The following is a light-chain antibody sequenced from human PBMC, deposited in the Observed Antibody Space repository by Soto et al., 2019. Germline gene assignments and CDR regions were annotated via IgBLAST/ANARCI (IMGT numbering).Light chain of an antibody. CDR3: QQIYTTPLT. V-gene: IGKV1-39*01. J-gene: IGKJ4*01. CDR2: GGS. CDR1: QDIKNY. Sequence: DIQMTQSPSSLSASVGDIVSITCQASQDIKNYLNWYQQKPGKAPNLLIHGGSILQSGVPPRFSGGGGGTDFTLTISSLQPEDFASYYCQQIYTTPLTFGGGTKVDIK.